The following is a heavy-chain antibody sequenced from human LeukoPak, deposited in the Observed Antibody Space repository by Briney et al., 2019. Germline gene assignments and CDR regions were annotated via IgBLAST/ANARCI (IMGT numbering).Heavy chain of an antibody. J-gene: IGHJ2*01. Sequence: SETLSLTCTVSGDSISSYYWSWIRQPPGKGLEWIGYIYYSGSTNYNPSLKSRVTISVDTSKNQFSLKLSSVTAADTAVYYCARVRVAARPYWYFDLWGRGTLVTVSS. CDR2: IYYSGST. CDR3: ARVRVAARPYWYFDL. CDR1: GDSISSYY. D-gene: IGHD6-6*01. V-gene: IGHV4-59*01.